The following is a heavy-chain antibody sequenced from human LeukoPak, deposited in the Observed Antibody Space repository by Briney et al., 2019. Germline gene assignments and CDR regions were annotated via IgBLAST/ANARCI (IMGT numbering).Heavy chain of an antibody. J-gene: IGHJ5*02. Sequence: ASVKVSCKASGYTFTDFYIHWVRQAPGQGPEWMGWINLHGGATGYAQKFRGRVTMTRDTSISLVYMELSRLKSNDTAVYYCARDLRGSGYDPWGQGTLVTVSS. CDR3: ARDLRGSGYDP. CDR1: GYTFTDFY. D-gene: IGHD3-10*01. CDR2: INLHGGAT. V-gene: IGHV1-2*02.